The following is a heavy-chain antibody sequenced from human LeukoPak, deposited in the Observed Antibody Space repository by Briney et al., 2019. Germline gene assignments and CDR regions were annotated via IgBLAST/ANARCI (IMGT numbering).Heavy chain of an antibody. Sequence: AGGSLRLSCAASGLTFSSYGMSWVRQAPGKGLEWVSAISGSGGSTYYADSVKGRFTISRDNSKNTLYLQMNSLRAEDTAVYYCAKDPDFLGYWSIRYFENWGQGTLVTVSS. CDR1: GLTFSSYG. V-gene: IGHV3-23*01. CDR2: ISGSGGST. D-gene: IGHD2-2*03. J-gene: IGHJ4*02. CDR3: AKDPDFLGYWSIRYFEN.